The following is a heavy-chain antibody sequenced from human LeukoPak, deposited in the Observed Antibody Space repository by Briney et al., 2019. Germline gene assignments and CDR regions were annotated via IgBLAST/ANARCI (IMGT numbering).Heavy chain of an antibody. CDR3: SRGVELGY. CDR1: GFKFSDYY. V-gene: IGHV3-11*04. J-gene: IGHJ4*02. CDR2: ISTSGSTI. D-gene: IGHD1-7*01. Sequence: KPGGSLRLSCAASGFKFSDYYMNWVRQAPGKGLEWVSYISTSGSTIYYADSVRGRFTISRDDAKNSLYLQMNSLRAEDTALYYCSRGVELGYWGQGTPVTVSS.